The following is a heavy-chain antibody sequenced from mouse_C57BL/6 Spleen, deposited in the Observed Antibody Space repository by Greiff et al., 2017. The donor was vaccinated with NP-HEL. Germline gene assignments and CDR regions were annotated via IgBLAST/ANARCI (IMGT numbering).Heavy chain of an antibody. J-gene: IGHJ2*01. V-gene: IGHV1-42*01. D-gene: IGHD1-1*01. CDR2: INPSTGGT. CDR1: GYSFTGYY. CDR3: ARGTVVSPFDY. Sequence: EVQLQQSGPELVKPGASVKISCKASGYSFTGYYMNWVKQSPEKSLEWIGEINPSTGGTTYNQKFKAKATLTVDKSSSTAYMRLKSLTSEDSAVYYCARGTVVSPFDYWGQGTTLTVSS.